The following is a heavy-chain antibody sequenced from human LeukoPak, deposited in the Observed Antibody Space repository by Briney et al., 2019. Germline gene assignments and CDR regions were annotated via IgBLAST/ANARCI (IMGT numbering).Heavy chain of an antibody. Sequence: GGSLRLSCAASGFTVSSNYMSWVRQAPGKGLEWVSVIYSGGSIYYADSAKGRFTISRDNSKNTLYLQMNSLRAEDTAVYCCARGHGDPVLDFDYWGQGTLVTVSS. V-gene: IGHV3-53*01. CDR1: GFTVSSNY. J-gene: IGHJ4*02. CDR2: IYSGGSI. CDR3: ARGHGDPVLDFDY. D-gene: IGHD4-17*01.